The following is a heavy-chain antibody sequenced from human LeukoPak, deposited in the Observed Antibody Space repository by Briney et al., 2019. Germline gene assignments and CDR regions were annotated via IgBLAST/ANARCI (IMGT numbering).Heavy chain of an antibody. J-gene: IGHJ4*02. CDR1: GFTFSSYS. D-gene: IGHD6-6*01. Sequence: GGSLRLPCAASGFTFSSYSMNWVRQAPGKGLEWVSSISGSSSYIYYADSVKGRFTISRDNAKNSLYVEMNSLRVEDTAVYYCARESSVRASLDYWGQGTLVTVSS. V-gene: IGHV3-21*01. CDR2: ISGSSSYI. CDR3: ARESSVRASLDY.